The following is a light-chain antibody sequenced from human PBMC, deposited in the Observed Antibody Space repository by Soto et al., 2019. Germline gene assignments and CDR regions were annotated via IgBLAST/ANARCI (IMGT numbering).Light chain of an antibody. J-gene: IGLJ1*01. CDR3: SSYTSSTKV. Sequence: QSALTQPASVSGSPGQSITISCTGTSSDVGVYNYVSWYQQHPGKAPKLMIYDVSNRPSGVSNRFSGSKSGNTASLTISVLQAEDEADYYCSSYTSSTKVFGTGTKLTVL. V-gene: IGLV2-14*01. CDR2: DVS. CDR1: SSDVGVYNY.